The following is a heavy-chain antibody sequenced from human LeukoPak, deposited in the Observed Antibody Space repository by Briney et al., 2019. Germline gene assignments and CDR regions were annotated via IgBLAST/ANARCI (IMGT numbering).Heavy chain of an antibody. CDR3: ARHFGGGSYPLDF. Sequence: SETLSLTCTVSLGSINGPFWSWIRLPPGERPEFLGYISYSGSTNYNPSLKGRITMSVDASHNQFSLNRRSVTAADTAVYYCARHFGGGSYPLDFWGPGTLVTVSS. CDR2: ISYSGST. D-gene: IGHD3-16*01. J-gene: IGHJ4*02. V-gene: IGHV4-59*03. CDR1: LGSINGPF.